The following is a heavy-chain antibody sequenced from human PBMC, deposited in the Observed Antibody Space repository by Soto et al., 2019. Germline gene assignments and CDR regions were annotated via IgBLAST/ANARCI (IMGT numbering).Heavy chain of an antibody. CDR2: IKQDGSEK. CDR3: ARDWEYSGSPFDY. J-gene: IGHJ4*02. D-gene: IGHD1-26*01. V-gene: IGHV3-7*03. Sequence: EVQLVESGGGLVQPGGSLRLSCAASGFTFSSYWMSWVRQAPGKGLEWVANIKQDGSEKYYVDSVKGRFTISRDNAKNSLYLQMNSLRADDTAVYYCARDWEYSGSPFDYWGQGTLVTVSS. CDR1: GFTFSSYW.